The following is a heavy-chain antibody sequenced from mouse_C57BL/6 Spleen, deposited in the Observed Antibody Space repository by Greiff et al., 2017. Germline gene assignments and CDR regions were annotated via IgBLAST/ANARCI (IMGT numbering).Heavy chain of an antibody. J-gene: IGHJ4*01. Sequence: DVMLVESGGGLVKPGGSLKLSCAASGFTFSDSGMHWVRQAPETGLEWVAYISSGSSTIYYADTVKGRFTISRDHAKNTLFLQMTSLRSEDTAMYYCAGHYGCSTYARDYWGQGTSVTVSS. CDR3: AGHYGCSTYARDY. V-gene: IGHV5-17*01. CDR2: ISSGSSTI. CDR1: GFTFSDSG. D-gene: IGHD1-1*01.